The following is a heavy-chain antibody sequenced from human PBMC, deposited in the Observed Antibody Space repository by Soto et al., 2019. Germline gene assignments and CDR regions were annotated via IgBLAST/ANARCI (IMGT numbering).Heavy chain of an antibody. CDR1: GFPFSSYA. J-gene: IGHJ3*02. CDR2: LSGSSGST. V-gene: IGHV3-23*01. D-gene: IGHD2-15*01. CDR3: ATDRRLYCSGGSCYTDSCDI. Sequence: GSLRLSCAPSGFPFSSYAMSLVRPAPGKGLKRVSDLSGSSGSTYYAGSVKGRFTISRDNSKNTLYLRINSLRADDTTVDSTATDRRLYCSGGSCYTDSCDIWGKGTMVTVSS.